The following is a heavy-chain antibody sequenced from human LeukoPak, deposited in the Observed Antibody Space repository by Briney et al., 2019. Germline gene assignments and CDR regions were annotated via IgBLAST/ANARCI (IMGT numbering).Heavy chain of an antibody. CDR1: GYTFTGYY. D-gene: IGHD2-8*01. J-gene: IGHJ3*02. Sequence: GASVKVSCKASGYTFTGYYMHWVRQAPGQGLEWMGWINPNSGGTNYAQKFQGRVTMTRDTSISTAYMELSRLRSDDTAVYYCAREGCTNGVCYSIDAFDIWGQGTMVTVSS. CDR2: INPNSGGT. CDR3: AREGCTNGVCYSIDAFDI. V-gene: IGHV1-2*02.